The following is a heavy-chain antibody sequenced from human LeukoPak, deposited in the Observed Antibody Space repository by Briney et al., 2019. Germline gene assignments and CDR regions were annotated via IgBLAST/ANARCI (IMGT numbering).Heavy chain of an antibody. CDR1: GGSFSGYY. D-gene: IGHD1-26*01. CDR2: INHSGST. V-gene: IGHV4-34*01. J-gene: IGHJ4*02. CDR3: ARAPIVGATLFDY. Sequence: SETLPLTCAVYGGSFSGYYWSWIRQPPGKGLEWIGEINHSGSTNYNPSLKSRVTISVDTSKNQFSLKLSSVTAADTAVYYCARAPIVGATLFDYWGQGTLVTVSS.